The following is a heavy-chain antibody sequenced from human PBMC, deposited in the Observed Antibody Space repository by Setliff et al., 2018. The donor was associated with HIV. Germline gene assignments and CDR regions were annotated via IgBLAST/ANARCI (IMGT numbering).Heavy chain of an antibody. CDR3: AQAQTSVSGSYYQYLQH. CDR1: GLTFSNYA. J-gene: IGHJ1*01. V-gene: IGHV3-23*01. CDR2: LSGSGGST. Sequence: PGGSLRLSCAASGLTFSNYAMTWVRQVSGKGLEWVSSLSGSGGSTYYADSVKGRFTISRDNSKNTLYLRMNSLRAEDTAVYYCAQAQTSVSGSYYQYLQHWGQGTQVTVSS. D-gene: IGHD3-10*01.